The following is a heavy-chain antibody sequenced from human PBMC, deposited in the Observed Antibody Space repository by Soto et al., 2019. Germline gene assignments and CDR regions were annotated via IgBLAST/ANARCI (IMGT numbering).Heavy chain of an antibody. J-gene: IGHJ6*02. V-gene: IGHV1-18*04. CDR2: ISAYNGNT. D-gene: IGHD2-15*01. CDR3: ARYCSGGSCYSPYYYYGMDV. CDR1: GYTFTGNS. Sequence: ASVKVSCKASGYTFTGNSLHWVRQAPGQGLEWMGWISAYNGNTNYAQKLQGRVTMTTDTSTSTAYMELRSLRSDDTAVYYCARYCSGGSCYSPYYYYGMDVWGQGTTVTVSS.